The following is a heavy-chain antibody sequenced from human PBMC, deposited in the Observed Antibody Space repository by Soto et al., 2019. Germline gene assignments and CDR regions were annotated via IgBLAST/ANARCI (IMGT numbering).Heavy chain of an antibody. CDR2: IYYSGST. Sequence: QVQLQESGPGLVKPSQTLSLTCTVSGGSISCGGYYWSWIRQRPGKGVEWIAYIYYSGSTYYNPSLKSRVTMSVDTSKNQFSLKLSSVTAADTAVYYCARFTAGSYYFDYWGQGTLVTVSS. D-gene: IGHD6-6*01. J-gene: IGHJ4*02. CDR1: GGSISCGGYY. V-gene: IGHV4-31*03. CDR3: ARFTAGSYYFDY.